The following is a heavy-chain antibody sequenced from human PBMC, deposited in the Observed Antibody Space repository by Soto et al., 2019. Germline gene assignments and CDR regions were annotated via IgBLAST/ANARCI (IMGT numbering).Heavy chain of an antibody. V-gene: IGHV3-23*01. CDR3: AKDAVPYKGEWGWCYS. D-gene: IGHD2-21*01. Sequence: DVQWLESGGGLVQPGGSLTLPCSASRFTVSDFAMSWVRQAPGEGLEWVPSIGGGGYATYYADSVKGRFTVARDNSNHTLYLQMDSLRDEDTAVYYCAKDAVPYKGEWGWCYSWGQDTLVIVSS. CDR1: RFTVSDFA. J-gene: IGHJ5*02. CDR2: IGGGGYAT.